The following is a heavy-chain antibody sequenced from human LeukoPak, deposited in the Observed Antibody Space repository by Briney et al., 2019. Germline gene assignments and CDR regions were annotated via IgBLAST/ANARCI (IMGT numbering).Heavy chain of an antibody. D-gene: IGHD3-16*01. V-gene: IGHV1-18*01. Sequence: ASVKVSCKASGYTFTSYGISWVRQAPGQGLEWMAWISTYNGNTNYAQKLQGRVTMTTDTSTSTAYMELSRLRSDDTAVYYCARVEGKFVEKYYFDYWGQGTLVTVSS. CDR1: GYTFTSYG. J-gene: IGHJ4*02. CDR3: ARVEGKFVEKYYFDY. CDR2: ISTYNGNT.